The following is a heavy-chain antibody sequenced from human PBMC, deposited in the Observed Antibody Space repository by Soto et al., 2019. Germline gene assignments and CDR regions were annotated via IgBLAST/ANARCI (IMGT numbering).Heavy chain of an antibody. Sequence: ASVKVSCKASGFTFSNYGLNWVRQAPGQGLEWMGWVSANNGHTNYAQNLQGRVSMTTDTSTSTAYMELRGLTFDDTAVYYCARDVESVTAKHFFYYYAMDVWGQGTTVTVS. CDR3: ARDVESVTAKHFFYYYAMDV. D-gene: IGHD2-8*01. CDR1: GFTFSNYG. V-gene: IGHV1-18*01. CDR2: VSANNGHT. J-gene: IGHJ6*02.